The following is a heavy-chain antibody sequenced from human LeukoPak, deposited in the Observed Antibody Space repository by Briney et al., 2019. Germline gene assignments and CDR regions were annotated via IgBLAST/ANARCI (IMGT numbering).Heavy chain of an antibody. Sequence: GGSLRLSCAASGFTFSDYYMSWIRQAPGKGLEWVSAISGSGGSTYYADSVKGRFTISRDNSKNTLYLQMNSLRAEDTAVYYCAKSLTRFLEWLPHHSDYWGQGTLVTVSS. V-gene: IGHV3-23*01. J-gene: IGHJ4*02. D-gene: IGHD3-3*01. CDR2: ISGSGGST. CDR1: GFTFSDYY. CDR3: AKSLTRFLEWLPHHSDY.